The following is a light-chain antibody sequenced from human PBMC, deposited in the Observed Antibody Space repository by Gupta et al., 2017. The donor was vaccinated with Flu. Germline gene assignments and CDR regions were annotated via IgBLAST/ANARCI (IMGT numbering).Light chain of an antibody. CDR1: QSISSW. CDR2: KAY. J-gene: IGKJ1*01. CDR3: QQYNSLWT. V-gene: IGKV1-5*03. Sequence: VGDRITSPCRASQSISSWLDWYQQKPGKAPKLLIYKAYSLESGVPSRFSGSGSGTEFTLTISSLQPDDFATYYCQQYNSLWTFGQGTKVEIK.